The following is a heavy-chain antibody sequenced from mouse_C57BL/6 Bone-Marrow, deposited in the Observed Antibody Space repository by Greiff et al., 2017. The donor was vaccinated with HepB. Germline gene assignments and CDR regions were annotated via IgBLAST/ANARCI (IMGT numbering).Heavy chain of an antibody. CDR1: VYTFTDYN. CDR3: ARNYGSRWYFDV. J-gene: IGHJ1*03. CDR2: INPNNGGT. Sequence: VQLQQSGPELVKPGASVKIPCKASVYTFTDYNMDWVKQSHGKSLEWIGDINPNNGGTIYNQKFKGKATLTVDKSSSTAYMELRSLTAEDTAVYYCARNYGSRWYFDVWGTGTTVTVSS. V-gene: IGHV1-18*01. D-gene: IGHD1-1*01.